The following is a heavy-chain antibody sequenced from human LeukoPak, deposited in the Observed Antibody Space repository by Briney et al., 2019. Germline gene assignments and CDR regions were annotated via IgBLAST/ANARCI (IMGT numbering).Heavy chain of an antibody. CDR1: GFTFSSYS. Sequence: PGGSLRLSCAASGFTFSSYSMNWVRQAPGKGLEWVSYISSSSSTIYYADSVKGRFTISRDNAKNSLYLQMNSLRAEDTAVYYCARDPGYCSGGSCWWGQGTLVTVSS. V-gene: IGHV3-48*01. CDR3: ARDPGYCSGGSCW. J-gene: IGHJ4*02. D-gene: IGHD2-15*01. CDR2: ISSSSSTI.